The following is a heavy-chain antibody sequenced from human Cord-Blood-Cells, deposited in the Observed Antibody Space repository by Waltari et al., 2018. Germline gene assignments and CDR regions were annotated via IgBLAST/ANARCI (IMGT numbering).Heavy chain of an antibody. Sequence: QVQLQQWGAGLLKPSETLSLTCAVYGGSFSGYYWSWIRQPPGKGLEWIGEINHSVSTNYNPSLKSRVTISVDTSKNQFSLKLSSVTAADTAVYYCARYENSSGYYGIDYWGQGTLVTVSS. CDR1: GGSFSGYY. D-gene: IGHD3-22*01. J-gene: IGHJ4*02. CDR3: ARYENSSGYYGIDY. CDR2: INHSVST. V-gene: IGHV4-34*01.